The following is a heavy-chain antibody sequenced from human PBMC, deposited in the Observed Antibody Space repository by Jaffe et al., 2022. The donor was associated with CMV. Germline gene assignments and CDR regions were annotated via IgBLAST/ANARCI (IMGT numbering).Heavy chain of an antibody. Sequence: EVQLVESGGGLVQPGRSLRLSCTASGFTFGDYAMSWVRQAPGKGLEWVGFIRSKAYGGTTEYAASVKGRFTISRDDSKSIAYLQMNSLKTEDTAVYYCTRDRSYYDSRPYYFDYWGQGTLVTVSS. CDR1: GFTFGDYA. V-gene: IGHV3-49*04. D-gene: IGHD3-22*01. J-gene: IGHJ4*02. CDR3: TRDRSYYDSRPYYFDY. CDR2: IRSKAYGGTT.